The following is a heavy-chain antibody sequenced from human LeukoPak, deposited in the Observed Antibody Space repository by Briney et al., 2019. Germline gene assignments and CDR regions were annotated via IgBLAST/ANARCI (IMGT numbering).Heavy chain of an antibody. J-gene: IGHJ6*03. D-gene: IGHD2-15*01. CDR3: ARADAKGYCSGGSCLYYYYMDV. Sequence: ASVKVSCKXSGYTFTSYDINWVRQATGRGLEWMGWMNPNSGNTGYAQKFQGRVTITRNTSISTAYMELSSLRSEDTAVYYCARADAKGYCSGGSCLYYYYMDVWGKGTTVTVSS. V-gene: IGHV1-8*03. CDR1: GYTFTSYD. CDR2: MNPNSGNT.